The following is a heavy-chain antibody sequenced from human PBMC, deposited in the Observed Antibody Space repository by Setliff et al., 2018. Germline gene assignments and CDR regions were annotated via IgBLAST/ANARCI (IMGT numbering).Heavy chain of an antibody. Sequence: SLTCTVSGGSVSSTSHYWGWIRQAPGKGMEWIGSVYYSGYTYSKPSLQSRVSMSVDASKNQFSLKLASVTAADTAVYYCVRDRTAYSYGLDVWAQGTTVTAP. V-gene: IGHV4-39*07. CDR3: VRDRTAYSYGLDV. D-gene: IGHD5-18*01. CDR2: VYYSGYT. J-gene: IGHJ6*02. CDR1: GGSVSSTSHY.